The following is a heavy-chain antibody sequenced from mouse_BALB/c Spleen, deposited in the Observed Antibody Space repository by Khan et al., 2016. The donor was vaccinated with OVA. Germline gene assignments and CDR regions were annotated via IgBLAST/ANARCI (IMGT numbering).Heavy chain of an antibody. CDR1: GYSITSDYA. CDR3: ERVYGGDVDY. V-gene: IGHV3-2*02. J-gene: IGHJ2*01. Sequence: VQLKESGPGLVKPSQSLSLTCTVTGYSITSDYAWNWIRQFPGNKLEWMGYISYSGNTNYNPSLKSRISVTRDTSKNQFFLQLNSVTTEDTATCDSERVYGGDVDYWGQGTTVTVSS. CDR2: ISYSGNT. D-gene: IGHD1-1*01.